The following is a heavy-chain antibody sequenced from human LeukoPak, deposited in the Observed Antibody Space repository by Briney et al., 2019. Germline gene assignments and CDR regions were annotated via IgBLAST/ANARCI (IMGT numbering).Heavy chain of an antibody. CDR1: GGSFSGYY. CDR2: IYYSGST. CDR3: ARDQVEYSSSSGPDY. J-gene: IGHJ4*02. Sequence: SSETLSLTCAVYGGSFSGYYWSWIRQPPGKGLEWIGSIYYSGSTYYNPSLKSRVTISVDTSKNQFSLKLSSVTAADTAVYYCARDQVEYSSSSGPDYWGQGTLVTVSS. D-gene: IGHD6-6*01. V-gene: IGHV4-34*01.